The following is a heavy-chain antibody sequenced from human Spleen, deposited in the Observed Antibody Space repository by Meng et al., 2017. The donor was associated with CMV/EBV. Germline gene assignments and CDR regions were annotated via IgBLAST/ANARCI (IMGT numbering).Heavy chain of an antibody. Sequence: YGGSFSGYKWSWIRQPPGKGLEWIGEINHSGSTSYNPSLKSRVNISVDTSKNQFSLKLSSVTAADTAVYYCAREGGKDCSSTSCYSHWGQGTLVTVSS. J-gene: IGHJ4*02. CDR1: GGSFSGYK. V-gene: IGHV4-34*01. CDR3: AREGGKDCSSTSCYSH. CDR2: INHSGST. D-gene: IGHD2-2*01.